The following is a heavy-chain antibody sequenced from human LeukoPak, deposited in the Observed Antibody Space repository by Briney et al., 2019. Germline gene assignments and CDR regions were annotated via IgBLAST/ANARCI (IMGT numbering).Heavy chain of an antibody. D-gene: IGHD3-10*01. CDR1: GGSFSSYY. CDR3: ARVDYGSGSNFDC. V-gene: IGHV4-59*01. CDR2: IYYSGST. Sequence: SETLTLTCTVSGGSFSSYYWSWIRQPPGKGLEWIGYIYYSGSTNYNPSLESRVTMSVDTSKNQFSLKLSSVTAADTAVYYCARVDYGSGSNFDCWGQGTLVTVSS. J-gene: IGHJ4*02.